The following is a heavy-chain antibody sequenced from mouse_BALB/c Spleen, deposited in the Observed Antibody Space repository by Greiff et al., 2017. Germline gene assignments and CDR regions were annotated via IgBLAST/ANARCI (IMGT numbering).Heavy chain of an antibody. J-gene: IGHJ4*01. CDR1: GYTFTNYW. V-gene: IGHV1-63*02. CDR2: IYPGGGYT. D-gene: IGHD1-1*01. Sequence: VQLQQSGAELVRPGTSVKISCKASGYTFTNYWLGWVKQRPGHGLEWIGDIYPGGGYTNYNEKFKGKATLTADTSSSTAYMQLSSLTSEDSAVYFCARITTVVAVHYYAMDYWGQGTSVTVSS. CDR3: ARITTVVAVHYYAMDY.